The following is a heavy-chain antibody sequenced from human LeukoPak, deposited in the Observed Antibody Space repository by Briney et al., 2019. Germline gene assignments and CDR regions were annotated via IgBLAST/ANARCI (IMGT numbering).Heavy chain of an antibody. V-gene: IGHV3-30*18. CDR3: AKDLMDYYGPHWFDP. CDR2: ISYDGSNK. CDR1: EFTFSSYG. J-gene: IGHJ5*02. Sequence: PGGSLRLSCAASEFTFSSYGMHWVRQAPGKGLEWVAVISYDGSNKYYADSVKGRFTISRDNSKNTLYLQMNSLRAEDTAVYYCAKDLMDYYGPHWFDPWGQGTLVTVSS. D-gene: IGHD3-10*01.